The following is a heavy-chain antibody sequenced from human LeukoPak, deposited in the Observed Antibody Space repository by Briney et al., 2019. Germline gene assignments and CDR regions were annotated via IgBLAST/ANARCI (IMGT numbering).Heavy chain of an antibody. Sequence: GRSLRLSCAAPGFTFSSYAMHWVRQAPGKGLEWVAVISYDGSNKYYADSVKGRFTISRDNSKNTLYLQMNSLRAEDTAVYYCARDLDGTMHDGDYWGQGTLVTVSS. V-gene: IGHV3-30-3*01. CDR3: ARDLDGTMHDGDY. CDR2: ISYDGSNK. CDR1: GFTFSSYA. J-gene: IGHJ4*02. D-gene: IGHD1-14*01.